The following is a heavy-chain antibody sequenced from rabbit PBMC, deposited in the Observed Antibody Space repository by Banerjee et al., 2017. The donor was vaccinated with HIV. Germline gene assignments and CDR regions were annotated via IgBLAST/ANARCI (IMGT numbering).Heavy chain of an antibody. V-gene: IGHV1S40*01. CDR1: GFSFSSSYW. J-gene: IGHJ4*01. CDR2: IYAGSSDST. CDR3: ARDSYADYPGYEWYFNL. D-gene: IGHD7-1*01. Sequence: QSLEESGGDLVKPGASLTLTCTASGFSFSSSYWICWVRQAPGKGLEWIACIYAGSSDSTYYASWAKGRFTISKTSSTTVTLQMTSLTAADTATYFCARDSYADYPGYEWYFNLWGQGTLVTVS.